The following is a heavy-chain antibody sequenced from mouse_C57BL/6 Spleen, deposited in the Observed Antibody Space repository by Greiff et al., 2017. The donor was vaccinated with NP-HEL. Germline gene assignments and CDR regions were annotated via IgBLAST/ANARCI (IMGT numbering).Heavy chain of an antibody. Sequence: QVQLQQSGAELVKPGASVKISCKASGYAFSSYWMNWVKQRPGKGLEWIGQIYPGDGDTNYNGKFKGKATLTADKSSSTAYMQLSSLTSEDSAVYFCARGDYYSNYGAMDDWGQGTSVTVSS. CDR3: ARGDYYSNYGAMDD. CDR2: IYPGDGDT. J-gene: IGHJ4*01. CDR1: GYAFSSYW. D-gene: IGHD2-5*01. V-gene: IGHV1-80*01.